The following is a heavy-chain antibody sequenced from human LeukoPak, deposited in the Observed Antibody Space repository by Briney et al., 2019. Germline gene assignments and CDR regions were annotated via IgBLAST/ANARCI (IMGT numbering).Heavy chain of an antibody. V-gene: IGHV1-69*06. CDR1: GGTFSSYA. D-gene: IGHD3-16*01. CDR3: AKSLAWGRNFDY. Sequence: SVKVSCKASGGTFSSYAISWVRQAPGQGLEWMGGIIPIFGTANYAQKFQGRVTITADKSTSTAYMELSSLRSEDTAVYYCAKSLAWGRNFDYWGQGTLVTVSS. CDR2: IIPIFGTA. J-gene: IGHJ4*02.